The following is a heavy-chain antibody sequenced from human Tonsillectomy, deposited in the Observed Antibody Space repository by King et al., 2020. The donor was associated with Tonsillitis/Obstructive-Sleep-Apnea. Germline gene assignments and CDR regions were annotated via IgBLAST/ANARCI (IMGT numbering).Heavy chain of an antibody. CDR1: GFTFNNAW. D-gene: IGHD2-2*01. CDR2: IKSKTHGETT. Sequence: QLVESGGGLVKPGGSLRLSCAASGFTFNNAWMTWVRQGPGKGLEWVDRIKSKTHGETTDYAAPVKGRFTISRDDSKNTLYLQMNSLKTEDTAVYYCTTGGVVPAHNSMGWFDPWGQGTLAT. V-gene: IGHV3-15*01. J-gene: IGHJ5*02. CDR3: TTGGVVPAHNSMGWFDP.